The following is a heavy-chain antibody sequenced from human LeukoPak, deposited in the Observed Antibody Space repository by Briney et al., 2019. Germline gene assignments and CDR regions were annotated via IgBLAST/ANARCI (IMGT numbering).Heavy chain of an antibody. V-gene: IGHV3-30-3*01. CDR2: IAYDGSNK. Sequence: GRSLRLSCAASGFTFSKYAMHWVRQAPVKGLEWVAVIAYDGSNKYYAGSVKGRFTISRDTSKNTLFLQMNSLRAEDTAVYYCARTEYSYNFADAFGIWGQGTMVTVSS. CDR1: GFTFSKYA. D-gene: IGHD5-18*01. CDR3: ARTEYSYNFADAFGI. J-gene: IGHJ3*02.